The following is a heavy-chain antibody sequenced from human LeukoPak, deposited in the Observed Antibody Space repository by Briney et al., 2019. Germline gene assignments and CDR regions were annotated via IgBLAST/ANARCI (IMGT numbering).Heavy chain of an antibody. V-gene: IGHV3-33*06. CDR1: GFTFSSYG. CDR3: AKDYYDSSGFDY. CDR2: IWYDGSNK. D-gene: IGHD3-22*01. J-gene: IGHJ4*02. Sequence: PGGSLRLSCAASGFTFSSYGMHWVRQAPGKGLEWVAVIWYDGSNKYYADSVKGRFTISRDNSKDTLYLQMNSLRAEDTAVYYCAKDYYDSSGFDYWGQGTLVTVSS.